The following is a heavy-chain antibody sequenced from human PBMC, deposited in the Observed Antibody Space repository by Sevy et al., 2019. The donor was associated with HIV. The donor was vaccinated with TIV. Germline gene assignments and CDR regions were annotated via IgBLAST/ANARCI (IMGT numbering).Heavy chain of an antibody. Sequence: GGSLRLSCAASGFTFSDYYMSWIRQPPGKGLEWVSYISSSSSYTNYADSVKGRFTISRDNAKNSLYLQMNSLRAEDTAVYYCARGPRYYYGSGSYYRGKTTWFDPWGQGTLVTVSS. CDR1: GFTFSDYY. V-gene: IGHV3-11*06. J-gene: IGHJ5*02. D-gene: IGHD3-10*01. CDR3: ARGPRYYYGSGSYYRGKTTWFDP. CDR2: ISSSSSYT.